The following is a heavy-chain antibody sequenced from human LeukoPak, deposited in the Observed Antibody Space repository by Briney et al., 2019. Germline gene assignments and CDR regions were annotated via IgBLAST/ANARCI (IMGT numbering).Heavy chain of an antibody. CDR3: AKGAAAYDFWSGYNFDY. Sequence: GGSLRLSCAAYGFTFSSYAMSWVRQAPGKGLEWVSAISGSGGSTYYADSVKGRFTISRDNSKNTLYLQMNSLRAEDTAVYYCAKGAAAYDFWSGYNFDYWGQGTLVTVSS. D-gene: IGHD3-3*01. CDR1: GFTFSSYA. J-gene: IGHJ4*02. V-gene: IGHV3-23*01. CDR2: ISGSGGST.